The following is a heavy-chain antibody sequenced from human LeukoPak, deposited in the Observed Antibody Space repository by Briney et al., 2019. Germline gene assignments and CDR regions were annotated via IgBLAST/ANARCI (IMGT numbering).Heavy chain of an antibody. CDR1: GGSISSGGYY. Sequence: SQTLSLTCTVSGGSISSGGYYWSWIRQHPGKGLEWIGYIYYSGSTYYNPSLKSRVTISVDTSKNQFSLKLSSVTAADTAVYYCARGSSGSASFDYWGQGTLVTVSS. V-gene: IGHV4-31*03. J-gene: IGHJ4*02. CDR3: ARGSSGSASFDY. CDR2: IYYSGST. D-gene: IGHD1-26*01.